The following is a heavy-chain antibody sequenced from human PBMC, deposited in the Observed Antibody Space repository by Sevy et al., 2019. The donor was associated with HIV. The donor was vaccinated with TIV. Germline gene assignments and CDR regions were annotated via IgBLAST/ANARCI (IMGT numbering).Heavy chain of an antibody. D-gene: IGHD7-27*01. CDR2: IYYSGST. V-gene: IGHV4-59*01. Sequence: SETLSLTCTVSGGSISSYYWSWIRQPPGKGLEWIGYIYYSGSTNYNPSLKSRVTISVETSKNQLSLKLSSVTAADTAVYYCARATGVEMAIGFAFDIWGQGTMVTVSS. J-gene: IGHJ3*02. CDR3: ARATGVEMAIGFAFDI. CDR1: GGSISSYY.